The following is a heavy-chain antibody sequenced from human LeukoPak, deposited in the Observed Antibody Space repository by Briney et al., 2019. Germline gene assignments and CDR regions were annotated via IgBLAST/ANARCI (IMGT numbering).Heavy chain of an antibody. CDR2: MNPNSGNT. CDR3: GIVHPQSSSYGAFDM. J-gene: IGHJ3*02. D-gene: IGHD6-6*01. CDR1: GYTFTSYD. V-gene: IGHV1-8*01. Sequence: GASVKVSCKASGYTFTSYDINWVRQATGQGLEWMVWMNPNSGNTGYAQKFQGRVTMTRNTSISTAYMELSRLRSEDTAVYYCGIVHPQSSSYGAFDMGGQGTMVTVP.